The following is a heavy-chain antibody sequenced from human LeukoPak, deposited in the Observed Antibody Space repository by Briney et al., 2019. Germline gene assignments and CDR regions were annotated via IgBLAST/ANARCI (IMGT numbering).Heavy chain of an antibody. CDR1: GYTFTGYY. V-gene: IGHV1-2*02. J-gene: IGHJ4*02. D-gene: IGHD1-26*01. CDR3: ARDLSGSFGGPFDY. CDR2: INPNSGGT. Sequence: GASVTVSCKASGYTFTGYYMHWVRQAPGQGLEWMGWINPNSGGTNYAQKFQGRVTMTRDTSISTAYMELSRLRSDDTAVYYCARDLSGSFGGPFDYWGQGTLVTVSS.